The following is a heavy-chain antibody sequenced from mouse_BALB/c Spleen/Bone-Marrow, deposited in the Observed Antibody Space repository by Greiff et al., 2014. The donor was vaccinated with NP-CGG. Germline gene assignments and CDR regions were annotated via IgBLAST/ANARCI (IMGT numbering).Heavy chain of an antibody. CDR2: IDPANGNT. CDR3: AQGYDWAMDY. V-gene: IGHV14-3*02. J-gene: IGHJ4*01. Sequence: VQLQQSGAELVKPGASVKLSCTAPGFNIKDTYMHWVKQRPEQGLEWIGRIDPANGNTKYDPKFQGKATITADTSSNTAYLQLNSLTSEDTAVYYCAQGYDWAMDYWGQGTSVTVSS. D-gene: IGHD2-14*01. CDR1: GFNIKDTY.